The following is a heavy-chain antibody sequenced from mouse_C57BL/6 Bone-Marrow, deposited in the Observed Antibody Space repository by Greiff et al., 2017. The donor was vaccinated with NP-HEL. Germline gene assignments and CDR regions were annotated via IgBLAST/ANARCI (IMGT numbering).Heavy chain of an antibody. Sequence: VKLVESGPGLVQPSQSLSITCTVSGFSLTSYGVHWVRQSPGKGLEWLGVIWSGGSTDYNAAFISRLSISKDNSKSQVFFKMNSLQADDTAIYYCARNLGLRLYYFDYWGQGTTLTVSS. V-gene: IGHV2-2*01. J-gene: IGHJ2*01. D-gene: IGHD3-2*02. CDR1: GFSLTSYG. CDR3: ARNLGLRLYYFDY. CDR2: IWSGGST.